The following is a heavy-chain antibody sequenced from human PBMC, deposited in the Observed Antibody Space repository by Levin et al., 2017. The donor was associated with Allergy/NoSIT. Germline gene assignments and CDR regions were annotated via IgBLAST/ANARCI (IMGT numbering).Heavy chain of an antibody. Sequence: GGSLRLSCAASGFTFSSYGMHWVRQAPGKGLEWVAVISYDGSNKYYADSVKGRFTISRDNSKNTLYLQMNSLRAEDTAVYYCAKDWGRLGELLPSSPGYYFDYWGQGTLVTVSS. D-gene: IGHD1-26*01. J-gene: IGHJ4*02. CDR2: ISYDGSNK. V-gene: IGHV3-30*18. CDR1: GFTFSSYG. CDR3: AKDWGRLGELLPSSPGYYFDY.